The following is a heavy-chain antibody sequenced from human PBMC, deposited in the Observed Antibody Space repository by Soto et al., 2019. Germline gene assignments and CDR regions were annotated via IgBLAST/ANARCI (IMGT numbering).Heavy chain of an antibody. CDR3: VRRGGDKHGSNLEGSLVG. D-gene: IGHD2-21*01. Sequence: VESLKISCKGSGYTFSSYWIAWVRQMPGKGLEWVGIIYPGDSDVRYSPSFQGQVTISAAKSISTAYLQWSTLKASDSGIYYCVRRGGDKHGSNLEGSLVGWGKGTKVTVAS. V-gene: IGHV5-51*01. CDR1: GYTFSSYW. J-gene: IGHJ6*04. CDR2: IYPGDSDV.